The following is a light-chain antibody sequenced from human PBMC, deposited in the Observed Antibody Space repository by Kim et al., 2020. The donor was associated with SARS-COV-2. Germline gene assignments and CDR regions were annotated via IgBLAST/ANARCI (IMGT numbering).Light chain of an antibody. Sequence: ASVGDRVTITCRASQRISSSLAWYQQRPGKAPTPLIYDASSLESGVPSRFSGTGSGTEFTLTISSLQPDDFATYYCQHYDNYPQTFGQGTKVDIK. J-gene: IGKJ1*01. CDR3: QHYDNYPQT. CDR2: DAS. V-gene: IGKV1-5*01. CDR1: QRISSS.